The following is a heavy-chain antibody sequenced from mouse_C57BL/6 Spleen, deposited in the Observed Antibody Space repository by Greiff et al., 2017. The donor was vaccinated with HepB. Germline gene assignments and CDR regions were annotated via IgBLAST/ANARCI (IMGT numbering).Heavy chain of an antibody. CDR1: GYTFTSYW. CDR2: IDPSDSYT. D-gene: IGHD1-1*01. J-gene: IGHJ4*01. CDR3: ARPDYYGSSYGAMDY. Sequence: QVQLQQSGAELVMPGASVKLSCKASGYTFTSYWMHWVKQRPGQGLEWIGEIDPSDSYTNYNQKFKGKSTLTVDKSSSTAYMQLSSLTSEDSAVYYCARPDYYGSSYGAMDYWGQGTSVTVSS. V-gene: IGHV1-69*01.